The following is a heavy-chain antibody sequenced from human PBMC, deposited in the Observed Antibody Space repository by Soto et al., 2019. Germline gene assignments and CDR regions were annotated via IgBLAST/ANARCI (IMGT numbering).Heavy chain of an antibody. CDR1: GGTFSSYA. D-gene: IGHD3-3*01. CDR3: ARDLAYYDFWSGYSTRPNRPTYYYYGMDV. CDR2: IIPIFGTA. V-gene: IGHV1-69*13. J-gene: IGHJ6*02. Sequence: EASVKVSCKASGGTFSSYAISWVRQAPGQGLEWMGGIIPIFGTANYAQKFQGRVTITADESTSTAYMELSSLRSEDTAVYYCARDLAYYDFWSGYSTRPNRPTYYYYGMDVWGQGTTVTVSS.